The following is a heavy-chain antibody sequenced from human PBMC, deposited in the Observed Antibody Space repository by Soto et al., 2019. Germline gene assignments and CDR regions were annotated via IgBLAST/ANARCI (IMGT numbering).Heavy chain of an antibody. CDR1: GFTFEDYA. D-gene: IGHD6-19*01. Sequence: VQLVESGGGLVQPGWSLRLSCAASGFTFEDYAMHWVRQAPGKGLEWVSSISWNSGSLIYADSVKGRFTISRDNAKNSLFLQMDPLKSEDTALYYCAKDVGHSEVGWDFDQWGQGTLVSVAS. CDR3: AKDVGHSEVGWDFDQ. V-gene: IGHV3-9*01. J-gene: IGHJ4*02. CDR2: ISWNSGSL.